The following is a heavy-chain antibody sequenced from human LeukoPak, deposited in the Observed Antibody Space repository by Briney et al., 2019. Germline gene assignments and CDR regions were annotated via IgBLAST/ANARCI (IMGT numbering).Heavy chain of an antibody. V-gene: IGHV4-61*01. CDR2: IYYSGST. CDR1: GDSITSHSW. CDR3: ARRGYFDGSDLDH. Sequence: SETLSLTCAVSGDSITSHSWWSWVRQPPGKGLEWIGYIYYSGSTNYNPSLKSRVTISLDTSKNQLSLKLSSVTAADTAVYFCARRGYFDGSDLDHWGQGTLVTVSS. J-gene: IGHJ4*02. D-gene: IGHD3-22*01.